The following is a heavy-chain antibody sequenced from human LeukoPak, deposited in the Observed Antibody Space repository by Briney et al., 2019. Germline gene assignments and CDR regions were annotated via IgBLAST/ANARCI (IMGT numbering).Heavy chain of an antibody. V-gene: IGHV4-39*07. CDR2: IYYSGST. CDR1: GGSISSSSYY. D-gene: IGHD3-16*02. CDR3: ARFRFGGVIVKTYYFDY. J-gene: IGHJ4*02. Sequence: SETLSLTCTVSGGSISSSSYYWGWIRQPPGKGLEWIGSIYYSGSTYYNPSLKSRVTISVDTSKNQFSLKLSSVTAADTAVYYCARFRFGGVIVKTYYFDYWGQGTLVTVSS.